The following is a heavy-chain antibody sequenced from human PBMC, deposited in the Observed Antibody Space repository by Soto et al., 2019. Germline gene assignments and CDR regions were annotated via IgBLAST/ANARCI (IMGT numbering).Heavy chain of an antibody. Sequence: GGSLRLSCAASGFTFSSYGMHWVRQAPGKGLEWVAVISYDGSNKYYADSVKGRFTISRDNSKNTLYLQMNSLRAEDTAVYYCAADTAMAMGGYWGQGTLVTVSS. J-gene: IGHJ4*02. V-gene: IGHV3-30*03. CDR1: GFTFSSYG. D-gene: IGHD5-18*01. CDR2: ISYDGSNK. CDR3: AADTAMAMGGY.